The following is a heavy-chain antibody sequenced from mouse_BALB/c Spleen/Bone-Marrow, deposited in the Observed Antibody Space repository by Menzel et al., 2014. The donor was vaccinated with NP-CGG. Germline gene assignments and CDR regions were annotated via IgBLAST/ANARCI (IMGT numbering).Heavy chain of an antibody. J-gene: IGHJ1*01. D-gene: IGHD1-1*01. V-gene: IGHV2-9*02. Sequence: VQVVESGPGLVAPSQSLSITCTASGFSLTNYGVHWVRQPPGKGLEWLGLIWAGGSTNYNSALMSRLSISKDNSKSQVFLKMNSLQTDDTAMYYCARKDYGSRGGYFDVWGAGTTVTVSS. CDR3: ARKDYGSRGGYFDV. CDR1: GFSLTNYG. CDR2: IWAGGST.